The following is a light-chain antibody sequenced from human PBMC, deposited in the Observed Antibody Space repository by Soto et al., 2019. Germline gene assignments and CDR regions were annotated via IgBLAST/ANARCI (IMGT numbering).Light chain of an antibody. V-gene: IGLV1-51*01. CDR3: ATWDSSLSGVV. CDR2: DNN. CDR1: SSNIGNEY. J-gene: IGLJ2*01. Sequence: QSVLTQPPSVSAAPGQKVTISCSGSSSNIGNEYVSWYQHLPGTAPKLVIYDNNKRPSGIPDRFSGSKSSTSATLDITGPQTGDEAEYYCATWDSSLSGVVFGGGTKLTVL.